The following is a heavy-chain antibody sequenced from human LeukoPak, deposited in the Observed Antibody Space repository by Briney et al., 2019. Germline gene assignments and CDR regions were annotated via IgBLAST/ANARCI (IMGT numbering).Heavy chain of an antibody. J-gene: IGHJ4*02. D-gene: IGHD6-13*01. V-gene: IGHV3-49*04. CDR2: IRSKAYGGTT. CDR3: TRGRVSSSHPMDY. Sequence: PGGSLRLSCTASGFTFGDYAMSWVRQAPGKGLEWVGFIRSKAYGGTTEYAASVKGRFTISRDDSKSIAYLQMNSLKTEDTAVYYCTRGRVSSSHPMDYWGQGTLVTVSS. CDR1: GFTFGDYA.